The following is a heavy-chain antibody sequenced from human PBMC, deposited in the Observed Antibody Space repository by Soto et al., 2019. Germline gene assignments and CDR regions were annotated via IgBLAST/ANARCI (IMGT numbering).Heavy chain of an antibody. Sequence: QVQLQESGPGLVKPSETLSLTCTVSGGSVSSGSYYWSWIRQPPGKGLEWLGYIYYTGSTNYNPSPQRRVTIPAETSKNLLLLKMTSVSAVETAVYYCSMSIKGCYQGRYYSGREVSCQGTTVTVAS. D-gene: IGHD1-26*01. J-gene: IGHJ6*02. CDR3: SMSIKGCYQGRYYSGREV. CDR1: GGSVSSGSYY. CDR2: IYYTGST. V-gene: IGHV4-61*01.